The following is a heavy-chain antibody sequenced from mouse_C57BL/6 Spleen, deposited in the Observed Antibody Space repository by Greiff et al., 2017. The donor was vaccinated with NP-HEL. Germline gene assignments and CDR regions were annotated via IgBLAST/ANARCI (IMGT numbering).Heavy chain of an antibody. Sequence: VQLVESGAELVRPGTSVKVSCKASGYAFTNYLIEWVKQGPGKGLEWIGVINPGSGGTNYNEKFKGKATLTADKSSSTAYMQLSSLTSEYSAVYVCARGDYYGSAWFAYWGQGTLVTVSA. CDR1: GYAFTNYL. CDR2: INPGSGGT. V-gene: IGHV1-54*01. D-gene: IGHD1-1*01. CDR3: ARGDYYGSAWFAY. J-gene: IGHJ3*01.